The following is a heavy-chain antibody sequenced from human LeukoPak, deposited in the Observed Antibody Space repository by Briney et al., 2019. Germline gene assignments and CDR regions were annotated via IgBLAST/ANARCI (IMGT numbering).Heavy chain of an antibody. CDR1: GFTFSSYP. CDR3: AKDVGGNSFFDY. J-gene: IGHJ4*02. CDR2: ISGDSVGT. Sequence: AGVSLRLSCAASGFTFSSYPMAWVRQAPGKALLWVSTISGDSVGTHYTDSVQGRFTISRDNSKNTLYLQMNSLRAEDTALYYCAKDVGGNSFFDYWGQGTLVTVTS. D-gene: IGHD3-3*01. V-gene: IGHV3-23*01.